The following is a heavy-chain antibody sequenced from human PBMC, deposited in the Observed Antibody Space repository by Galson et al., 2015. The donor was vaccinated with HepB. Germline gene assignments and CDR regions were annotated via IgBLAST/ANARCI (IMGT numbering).Heavy chain of an antibody. D-gene: IGHD4-17*01. J-gene: IGHJ3*02. CDR2: ISAYNGNT. CDR3: ARNWGSFDYGEEYDAFDI. Sequence: SVKVSCKASGYTFTSYGISWVRQAPGQGLEWMGWISAYNGNTNYAQKLQGRVTMTTDTSTSTAYMELRSLRSDDTAVYYCARNWGSFDYGEEYDAFDIWGQGTMVTVSS. V-gene: IGHV1-18*04. CDR1: GYTFTSYG.